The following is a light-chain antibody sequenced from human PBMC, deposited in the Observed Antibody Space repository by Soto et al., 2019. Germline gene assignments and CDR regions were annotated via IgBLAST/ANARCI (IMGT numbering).Light chain of an antibody. CDR3: QQYNNWWT. Sequence: EVVMTQSPATLSLSPGELATLSCRASQSVSSSLDWYQQKPGQAPRLLIYGASTRAAGIPDRFSGSGSETEFTLTICSLQAEDFAIYYCQQYNNWWTFGQGTKVEIK. CDR2: GAS. CDR1: QSVSSS. V-gene: IGKV3-15*01. J-gene: IGKJ1*01.